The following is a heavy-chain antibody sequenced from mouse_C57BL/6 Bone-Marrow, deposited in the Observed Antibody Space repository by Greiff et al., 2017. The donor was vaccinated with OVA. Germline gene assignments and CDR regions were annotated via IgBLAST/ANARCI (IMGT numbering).Heavy chain of an antibody. J-gene: IGHJ1*03. Sequence: VQLKESGPGLVQPSQSLSITCTVSGFSLTSYGVHWVRQSPGKGLEWLGVIWSGGSTDYNAAFISRLSISKDNSKSQVFFKMNSLQADDTAIYYCARPYSEYLSYWYFDVWGTGTTVTVSS. D-gene: IGHD5-1*01. CDR3: ARPYSEYLSYWYFDV. CDR2: IWSGGST. V-gene: IGHV2-2*01. CDR1: GFSLTSYG.